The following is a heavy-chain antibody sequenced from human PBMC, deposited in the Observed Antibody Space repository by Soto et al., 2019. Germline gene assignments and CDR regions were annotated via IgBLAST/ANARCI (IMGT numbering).Heavy chain of an antibody. CDR1: SLYG. CDR2: IWYYGSNK. V-gene: IGHV3-33*01. CDR3: ERDGQAHPEQNGRHG. J-gene: IGHJ6*02. Sequence: SLYGRYWVRQAPGKGLEGVAVIWYYGSNKYYADSVKGRFTISRDNSKNTLYLQMNSLRAEDRAVYYCERDGQAHPEQNGRHGWGQGTKVTV.